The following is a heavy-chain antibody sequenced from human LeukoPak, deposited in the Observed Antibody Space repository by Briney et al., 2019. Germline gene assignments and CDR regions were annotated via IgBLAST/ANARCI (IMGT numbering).Heavy chain of an antibody. V-gene: IGHV4-38-2*01. CDR1: GYPMSSGYY. CDR3: ARRHGGSDPFDP. CDR2: IHHSGST. D-gene: IGHD2-15*01. Sequence: SETLSLTCAVSGYPMSSGYYWGWIRQPPGKGREWIGSIHHSGSTYHNPSLKSRVTISVHTSKNQFSLKLSSVTAADTAVYYCARRHGGSDPFDPWGQASLVSVSS. J-gene: IGHJ5*02.